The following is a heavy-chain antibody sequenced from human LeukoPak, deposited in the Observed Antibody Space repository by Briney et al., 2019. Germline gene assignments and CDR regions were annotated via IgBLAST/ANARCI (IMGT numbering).Heavy chain of an antibody. V-gene: IGHV4-4*02. CDR1: GDSISNSNW. Sequence: PSETLSLTCAVSGDSISNSNWWSWVRQPPGKGLEWIGEIYQSGGTNYNPSLKSRVTISVDTSKNQFSLKLSSVTAADTAVYYCARGRGYSGPGWFDPWGQGTLVTVSS. D-gene: IGHD5-12*01. J-gene: IGHJ5*02. CDR2: IYQSGGT. CDR3: ARGRGYSGPGWFDP.